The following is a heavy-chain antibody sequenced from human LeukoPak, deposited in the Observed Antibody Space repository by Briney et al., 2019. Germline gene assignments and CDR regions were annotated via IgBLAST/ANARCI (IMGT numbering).Heavy chain of an antibody. D-gene: IGHD1-26*01. CDR3: ARGIGIDDYGDY. CDR2: ISSSSSYI. Sequence: GGSLRLSCAASGFTFSSYSMNWVRQAPGKGLEWVSSISSSSSYIYYADSVKGRFTISRDNARNSLYLQMNSLRAEDTAVYYCARGIGIDDYGDYWGQGTLVTVSS. CDR1: GFTFSSYS. J-gene: IGHJ4*02. V-gene: IGHV3-21*01.